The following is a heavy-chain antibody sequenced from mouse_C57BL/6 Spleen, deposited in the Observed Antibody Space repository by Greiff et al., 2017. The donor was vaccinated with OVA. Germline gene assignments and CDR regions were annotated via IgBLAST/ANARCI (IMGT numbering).Heavy chain of an antibody. Sequence: EVKLVESEGGLVQPGSSMKLSCTASGFTFSDYYMAWVRQVPEKGLEWVANINYDGSSTYYLDSLKSRFIISRDSAKNILYLQMSSLKSEDTATYYCARERDTVPYFDYWGQGTTLTVSS. CDR2: INYDGSST. V-gene: IGHV5-16*01. D-gene: IGHD5-1-1*01. CDR1: GFTFSDYY. J-gene: IGHJ2*01. CDR3: ARERDTVPYFDY.